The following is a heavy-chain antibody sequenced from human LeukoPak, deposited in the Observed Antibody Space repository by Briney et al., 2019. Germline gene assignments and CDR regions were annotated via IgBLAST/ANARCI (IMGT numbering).Heavy chain of an antibody. V-gene: IGHV1-2*02. CDR3: ARDEKGILTGYWNFDY. D-gene: IGHD3-9*01. Sequence: ASVKVSCKASGYIFTGYYIHWVRQAPGQGLEWMGCISPNSGDTNYAQKFQGRVTMTRDTSISTAYMELSRLRSDDTAVYYRARDEKGILTGYWNFDYWGQGTLVTVSS. CDR2: ISPNSGDT. J-gene: IGHJ4*02. CDR1: GYIFTGYY.